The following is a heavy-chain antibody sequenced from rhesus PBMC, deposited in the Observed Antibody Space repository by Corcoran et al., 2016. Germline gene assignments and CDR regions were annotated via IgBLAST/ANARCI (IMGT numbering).Heavy chain of an antibody. D-gene: IGHD6-31*01. CDR1: GFTFGSYY. CDR2: LNSAGGIT. CDR3: ARESEAAGYFDY. V-gene: IGHV3-8*01. J-gene: IGHJ4*01. Sequence: EVQLVESGGGLVQPGGSLRLSCTGSGFTFGSYYMYWVRQAPGKGLEWVSALNSAGGITWYTDSVKGRFTISKENAKNTLYLQMDSLRAEDTAVYYCARESEAAGYFDYWGQGVLVTVSS.